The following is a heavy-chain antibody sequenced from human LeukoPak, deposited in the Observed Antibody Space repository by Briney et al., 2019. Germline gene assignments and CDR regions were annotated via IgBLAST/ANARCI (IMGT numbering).Heavy chain of an antibody. D-gene: IGHD4-17*01. CDR2: ISGGST. CDR1: GFTVSSNE. V-gene: IGHV3-38-3*01. CDR3: ARVMTTVTKAFDY. Sequence: GGSLRLSCAASGFTVSSNEMSWVRQAPGKGLEWVSSISGGSTYYADSRKGRFTISRDNSKNTLHLQMNSLRAEDTAVYYCARVMTTVTKAFDYWGQGTLVTVSS. J-gene: IGHJ4*02.